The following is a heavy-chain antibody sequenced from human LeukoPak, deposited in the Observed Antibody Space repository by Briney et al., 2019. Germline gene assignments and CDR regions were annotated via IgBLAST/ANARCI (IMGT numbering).Heavy chain of an antibody. CDR3: ARAGYCSGAACYAEGIDY. V-gene: IGHV1-46*01. D-gene: IGHD2-2*01. CDR2: INPSGGST. J-gene: IGHJ4*02. CDR1: GYTFTSYY. Sequence: ASVKVSCKASGYTFTSYYMHWVRQAPGQGLEWMGIINPSGGSTSYAQKFQGRVTMTRDTSTSTVYMELTNLRSDDTAIYYCARAGYCSGAACYAEGIDYWGQGTLVTVSS.